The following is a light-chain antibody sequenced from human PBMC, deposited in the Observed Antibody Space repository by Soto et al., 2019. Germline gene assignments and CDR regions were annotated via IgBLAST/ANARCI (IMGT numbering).Light chain of an antibody. CDR2: DAS. Sequence: EIKLTQSPATLTLYQGERATLSCRASQSVYRSLAWYQQKPGQAPRLLIYDASNRATGVPARFSGSGSGTDFTLTISSLEPEDFAVYYCQQRNDWRRGTFGQGTRLEIK. CDR3: QQRNDWRRGT. V-gene: IGKV3-11*01. J-gene: IGKJ5*01. CDR1: QSVYRS.